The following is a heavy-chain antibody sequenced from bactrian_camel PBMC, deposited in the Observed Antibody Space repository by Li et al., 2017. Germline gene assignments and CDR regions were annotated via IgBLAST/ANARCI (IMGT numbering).Heavy chain of an antibody. J-gene: IGHJ4*01. CDR2: IFTGGGNT. V-gene: IGHV3S54*01. D-gene: IGHD1*01. CDR3: AAQAGSRACLSSRPSGYNY. CDR1: RHRYSNNC. Sequence: HVQLVESGGGSVQAGGSLRLSCSAARHRYSNNCMGWFRQPPGKAREGIATIFTGGGNTYYADSVRGRFIISRDDAENTVYLQTNSLKPEDSAVYYCAAQAGSRACLSSRPSGYNYWGQGTQ.